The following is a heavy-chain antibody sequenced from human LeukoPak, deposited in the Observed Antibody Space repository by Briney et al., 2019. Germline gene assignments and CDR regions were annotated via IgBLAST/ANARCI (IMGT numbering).Heavy chain of an antibody. CDR1: GFTFSSYG. CDR2: ISSSSSYI. Sequence: GGSLRLSCAASGFTFSSYGMSWVRQAPGKGLEGVSSISSSSSYIYYADSVKGRFTISRDNAKNSLYLQMNSLRAEDTAVYYCARELPEDYYYYYYMDVWGKGTTVT. CDR3: ARELPEDYYYYYYMDV. V-gene: IGHV3-21*01. J-gene: IGHJ6*03. D-gene: IGHD1-14*01.